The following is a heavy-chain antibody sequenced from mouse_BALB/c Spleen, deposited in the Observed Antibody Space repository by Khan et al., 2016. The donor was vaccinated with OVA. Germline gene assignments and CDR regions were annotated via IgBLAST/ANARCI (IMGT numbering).Heavy chain of an antibody. D-gene: IGHD2-3*01. J-gene: IGHJ4*01. CDR2: ISYSGST. V-gene: IGHV3-2*02. Sequence: EVQLQESGPGLVKPSQSLSLTCTVTGYSITSDYAWNWIRQFPGNKLEWMGYISYSGSTSYNPSLKSRISITRETSKNQFFLQLNSVTTEDTATYYCARDGHYAMDYWGQGTSVTVSS. CDR3: ARDGHYAMDY. CDR1: GYSITSDYA.